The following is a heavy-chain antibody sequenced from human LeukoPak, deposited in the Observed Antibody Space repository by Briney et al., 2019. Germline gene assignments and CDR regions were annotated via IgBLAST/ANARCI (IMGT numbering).Heavy chain of an antibody. Sequence: GGSLRLSCAASGFTFSSYSMNWVRQAPGKGLEWVSSISSSSSYIYYADSVKGRFTISRDNAKNSLYLQMNSLRAEDTAVYYCARDKRPDGPFDYWGQGTLVTVSS. CDR2: ISSSSSYI. CDR3: ARDKRPDGPFDY. J-gene: IGHJ4*02. V-gene: IGHV3-21*01. CDR1: GFTFSSYS.